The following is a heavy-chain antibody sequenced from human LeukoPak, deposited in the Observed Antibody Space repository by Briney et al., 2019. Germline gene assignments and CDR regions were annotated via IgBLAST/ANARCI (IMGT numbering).Heavy chain of an antibody. J-gene: IGHJ3*02. Sequence: PGGSLRLSCAASGFTFSGHNMNWVRQAPGKGLEWISFVSISSGTIYYADSVNGRFRISRDNSKNTLYLQMNSLRAEDTAVYYCARSEVTAAAGTEDAFDIWGQGTMVTVSS. CDR3: ARSEVTAAAGTEDAFDI. V-gene: IGHV3-48*01. CDR2: VSISSGTI. CDR1: GFTFSGHN. D-gene: IGHD6-13*01.